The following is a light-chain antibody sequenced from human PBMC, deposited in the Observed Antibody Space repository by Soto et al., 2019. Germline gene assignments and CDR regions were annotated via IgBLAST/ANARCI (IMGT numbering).Light chain of an antibody. CDR3: CSSGGSPTDV. CDR1: SSNVGSYKL. V-gene: IGLV2-23*02. J-gene: IGLJ1*01. CDR2: EVN. Sequence: QSALTQPASVSGSPGQSITISCTGTSSNVGSYKLVSWYQQHPGKAPKLMIFEVNKRPSGVSNRFSGSKSGNTASLTISGLKVEDEADYDCCSSGGSPTDVFGTGTKVTVL.